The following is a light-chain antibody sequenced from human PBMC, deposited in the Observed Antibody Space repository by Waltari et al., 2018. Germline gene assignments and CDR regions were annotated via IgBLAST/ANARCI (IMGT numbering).Light chain of an antibody. V-gene: IGKV4-1*01. CDR1: QSVLYSSIHQNY. J-gene: IGKJ1*01. CDR2: WAS. Sequence: DIVMTQSPDSLTVYLGERATINFKSSQSVLYSSIHQNYLAWYQQTPGPPPKLLIYWASTRDSGVPDRFSGSGSGTDFTLTISSLQAEDVAVYYCQQYYTTPWTFGQGTQVEIK. CDR3: QQYYTTPWT.